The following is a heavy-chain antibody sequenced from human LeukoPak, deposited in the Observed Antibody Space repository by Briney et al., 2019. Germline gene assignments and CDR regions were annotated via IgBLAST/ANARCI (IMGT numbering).Heavy chain of an antibody. J-gene: IGHJ6*04. CDR2: IGSRSTYI. CDR3: AKSTRAVMAMMDV. V-gene: IGHV3-21*01. CDR1: GFTFSSYS. Sequence: GGSLRLSCAASGFTFSSYSMNWVRQAPGKGLEWVSSIGSRSTYIYHADSVKGRFTISRDNAKNSLFLQMNSLRAEDTAVYFCAKSTRAVMAMMDVWGKGTTVTVSS. D-gene: IGHD3-16*01.